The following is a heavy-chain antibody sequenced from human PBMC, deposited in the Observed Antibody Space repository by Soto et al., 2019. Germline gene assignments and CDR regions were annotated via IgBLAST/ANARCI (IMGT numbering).Heavy chain of an antibody. J-gene: IGHJ6*02. D-gene: IGHD2-15*01. CDR2: INHSGST. CDR3: ARGVSGAATPNGEYYYYGMDV. CDR1: GGSFSGYY. V-gene: IGHV4-34*01. Sequence: QVQLQQWGAGLLKPSETLSLTCAVYGGSFSGYYWSWIRQPPGKGLEWIGEINHSGSTNYNPSLKSRVTISVDTSKNQFSLKLSSVTAADTAVYYCARGVSGAATPNGEYYYYGMDVWGQGTTVTVSS.